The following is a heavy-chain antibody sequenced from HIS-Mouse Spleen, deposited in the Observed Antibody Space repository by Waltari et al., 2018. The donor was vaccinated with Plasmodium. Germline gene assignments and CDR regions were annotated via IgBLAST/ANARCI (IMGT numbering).Heavy chain of an antibody. J-gene: IGHJ4*02. D-gene: IGHD3-3*01. CDR1: GGSFSGYY. Sequence: QVQLQQWGAGLLKPSETLSLTCAVYGGSFSGYYWSWIRQPPGKGLEWLGEINHSGSTNYNPSLKSRVTIYVDTSKNQFSLKLSSVTAADTAVYYCARAYYDFWSGYRFDYWGQGTLVTVSS. CDR3: ARAYYDFWSGYRFDY. CDR2: INHSGST. V-gene: IGHV4-34*01.